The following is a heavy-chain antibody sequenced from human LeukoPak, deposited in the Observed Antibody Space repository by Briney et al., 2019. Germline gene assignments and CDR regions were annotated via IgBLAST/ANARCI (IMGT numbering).Heavy chain of an antibody. CDR3: ARRGSHGPSDY. CDR1: GGSISSYY. J-gene: IGHJ4*02. D-gene: IGHD5-18*01. V-gene: IGHV4-39*01. Sequence: SETLSLTCTVSGGSISSYYWGWIRQPPGKGLEWIGSIYYSGSTYCNASLKSRVTISVDTSKNQFSLKLSSVTAADTAVYYCARRGSHGPSDYWGQGTLVTVSS. CDR2: IYYSGST.